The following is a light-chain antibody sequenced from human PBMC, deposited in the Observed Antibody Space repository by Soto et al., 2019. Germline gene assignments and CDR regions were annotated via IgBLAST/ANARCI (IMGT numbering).Light chain of an antibody. J-gene: IGKJ2*02. CDR2: GAS. Sequence: EIVMTQSPATLSVSPGERATLSCRASQSVSSNLAWYQQKPGQAPRLLIYGASTRATGIPTRFSGSGSGTEFTLTISRLQPEDFAVYYCQQYNNWPPCTFGQGTKLEIK. CDR1: QSVSSN. V-gene: IGKV3-15*01. CDR3: QQYNNWPPCT.